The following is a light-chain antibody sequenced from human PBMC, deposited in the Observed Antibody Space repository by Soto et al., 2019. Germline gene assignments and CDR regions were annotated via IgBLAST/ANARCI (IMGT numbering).Light chain of an antibody. CDR2: DAY. CDR1: QSFRGL. CDR3: QQRHMCPIT. Sequence: EVVLTQSPVTLSLYPGERATLSCRASQSFRGLLAWYQQKPGQAPRLLIYDAYNRATGIPPRFSGSGSGTDFTLTISSLEPEYSAVYYCQQRHMCPITFGQGKRLAIK. J-gene: IGKJ5*01. V-gene: IGKV3-11*01.